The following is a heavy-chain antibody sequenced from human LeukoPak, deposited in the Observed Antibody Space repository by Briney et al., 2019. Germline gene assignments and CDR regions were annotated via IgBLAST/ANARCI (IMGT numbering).Heavy chain of an antibody. D-gene: IGHD6-13*01. Sequence: SSETLSLTCTVSGGSISSYYWSWIRQPPGKGLEWIGYIYYSGSTNYNPSLKSRVTISVDTSKNQFSLKLSSVTAADTAVYYCARHVRATAVDWFDPWGQGTLVTVSS. CDR2: IYYSGST. J-gene: IGHJ5*02. CDR3: ARHVRATAVDWFDP. V-gene: IGHV4-59*08. CDR1: GGSISSYY.